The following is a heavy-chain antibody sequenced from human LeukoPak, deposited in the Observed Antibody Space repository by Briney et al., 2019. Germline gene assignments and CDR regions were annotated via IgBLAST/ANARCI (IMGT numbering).Heavy chain of an antibody. CDR1: GGSISSSSYY. CDR3: ARVVPAAYFDY. V-gene: IGHV4-39*07. CDR2: IYYSGST. Sequence: SETLSLTCTVSGGSISSSSYYWGWIRQPPGKGLEWIGSIYYSGSTYYNPSLKSRVTISVDTSKNQFSLKLSSVTAADTAVYYCARVVPAAYFDYWGQGTLVTVSS. J-gene: IGHJ4*02. D-gene: IGHD2-2*01.